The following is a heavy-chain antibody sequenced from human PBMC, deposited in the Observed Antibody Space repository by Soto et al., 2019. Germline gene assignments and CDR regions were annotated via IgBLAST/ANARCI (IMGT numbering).Heavy chain of an antibody. CDR1: GFTFSDYY. CDR3: ARNAYSFGTPGD. V-gene: IGHV3-11*01. J-gene: IGHJ4*02. CDR2: ISSSGSTI. Sequence: QVQLVESGGGLVKPGGSLRLSCTASGFTFSDYYMSWIRQAPGKGLEWVSYISSSGSTISYADSVKGRFTISRENAKKSLYLQMNSLRAEDTAVYFCARNAYSFGTPGDWGQGTLVTVSS. D-gene: IGHD5-18*01.